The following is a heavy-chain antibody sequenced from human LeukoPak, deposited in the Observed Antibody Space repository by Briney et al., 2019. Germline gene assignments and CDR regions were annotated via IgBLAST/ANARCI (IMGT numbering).Heavy chain of an antibody. D-gene: IGHD4-17*01. CDR3: ARRVTTFLS. CDR1: GFDLSPYT. V-gene: IGHV3-21*01. J-gene: IGHJ4*02. CDR2: ISSTSTYM. Sequence: GGSLRLSCSASGFDLSPYTMNWVRQAPGKGREWVASISSTSTYMYYGDSLKGRFTISRDNAKNTLYLQLDSLRAEDTATYYCARRVTTFLSWGQGTLVIVSS.